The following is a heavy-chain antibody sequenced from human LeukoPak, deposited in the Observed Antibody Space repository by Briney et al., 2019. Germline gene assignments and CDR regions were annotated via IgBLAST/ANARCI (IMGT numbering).Heavy chain of an antibody. D-gene: IGHD3-3*01. J-gene: IGHJ6*02. Sequence: VGSLSLSCAASGFTFSSYAMQWVRPAPGKGLEWVAVISYDGSNKYYADSVKGRFSISRSNSKNTLYLQMNSLRAEDTAVYYCAREGFLEWLPRYYYYYGMDVWGQGTTVTVSS. CDR1: GFTFSSYA. V-gene: IGHV3-30-3*01. CDR2: ISYDGSNK. CDR3: AREGFLEWLPRYYYYYGMDV.